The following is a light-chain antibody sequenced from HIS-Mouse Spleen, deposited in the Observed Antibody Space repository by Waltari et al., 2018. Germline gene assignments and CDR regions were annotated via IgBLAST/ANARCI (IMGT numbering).Light chain of an antibody. V-gene: IGKV1-5*03. CDR1: QSISSW. CDR2: KAS. Sequence: DIHMTQSPSTLSASVGDRVTITCRASQSISSWLAWYQQKPGKAPKLLIYKASSLESGVPSRFSGSGSGTEFTLTISSLQPDDFVTYYCQQYNSYSRTFGQGTKVEIK. J-gene: IGKJ1*01. CDR3: QQYNSYSRT.